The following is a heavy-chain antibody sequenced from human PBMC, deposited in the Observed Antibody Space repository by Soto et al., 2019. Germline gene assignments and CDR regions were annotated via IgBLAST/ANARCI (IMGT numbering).Heavy chain of an antibody. CDR1: GGSISSSSYY. CDR3: AGVIYGSGSYGGGSWFDP. CDR2: IYYSGST. Sequence: QLQLQESGPGLVKPSETLSLTYTVSGGSISSSSYYWGWIRQPPGKGLEWIGSIYYSGSTDYNPPLKSGVTISVDTSKNQFSLKLSSVTAADTAVYYCAGVIYGSGSYGGGSWFDPWGQGTLVTVSS. V-gene: IGHV4-39*01. J-gene: IGHJ5*02. D-gene: IGHD3-10*01.